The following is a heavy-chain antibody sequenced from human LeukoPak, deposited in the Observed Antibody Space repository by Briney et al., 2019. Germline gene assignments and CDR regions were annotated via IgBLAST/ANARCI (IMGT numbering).Heavy chain of an antibody. CDR3: ARDRDTAMVTYDAFDI. V-gene: IGHV1-69*13. Sequence: SVKVSCKASGGTFSSYAISWVRQAPGQGLEWMGGIIPIFGTANYAQKFQGRVTITADESTSTAYMELSSLRSEDTAVYYCARDRDTAMVTYDAFDIWGQGTMVTASS. D-gene: IGHD5-18*01. J-gene: IGHJ3*02. CDR2: IIPIFGTA. CDR1: GGTFSSYA.